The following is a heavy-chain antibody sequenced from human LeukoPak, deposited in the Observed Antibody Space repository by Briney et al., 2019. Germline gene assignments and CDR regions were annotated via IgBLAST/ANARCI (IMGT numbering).Heavy chain of an antibody. Sequence: GGSLRLSCAASGFTFSSYSMNWVRQAPGKGLEWVSSISSSSSYIYYADSVKGRFTISRDNAKNSLYLQMNSLRAEDTAVYYCARDPTPHYYDSSGYYSENFDYWGQGTLVTVSS. V-gene: IGHV3-21*04. CDR3: ARDPTPHYYDSSGYYSENFDY. J-gene: IGHJ4*02. CDR1: GFTFSSYS. D-gene: IGHD3-22*01. CDR2: ISSSSSYI.